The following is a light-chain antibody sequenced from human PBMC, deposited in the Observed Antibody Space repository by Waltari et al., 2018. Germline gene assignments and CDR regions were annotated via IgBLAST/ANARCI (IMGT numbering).Light chain of an antibody. Sequence: EIVLTQSPATLSLSPGERATLSCRASQGVSSYLVWYQQKPGQTPRLLIYGASNRATGIPARFSGSGSGTDFTLTLSSLESEDFAVYYCHQRSNWPITFGQGTRLEIK. CDR1: QGVSSY. V-gene: IGKV3-11*01. CDR2: GAS. J-gene: IGKJ5*01. CDR3: HQRSNWPIT.